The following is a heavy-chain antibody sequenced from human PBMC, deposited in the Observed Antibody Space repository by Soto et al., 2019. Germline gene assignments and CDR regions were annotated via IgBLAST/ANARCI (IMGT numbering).Heavy chain of an antibody. CDR2: TYYRSKWYH. D-gene: IGHD3-16*02. CDR3: ERGRVIYDSVWGSYRYENWFDS. Sequence: QTLSLTCAIYGDSVSSNRAAWNWIRQSPSRGLEWLVRTYYRSKWYHDYAVSVKSRITINPDTSKNQCSLQLNSVTPEDTAVYYCERGRVIYDSVWGSYRYENWFDSWGQGTLVTVSS. CDR1: GDSVSSNRAA. V-gene: IGHV6-1*01. J-gene: IGHJ5*01.